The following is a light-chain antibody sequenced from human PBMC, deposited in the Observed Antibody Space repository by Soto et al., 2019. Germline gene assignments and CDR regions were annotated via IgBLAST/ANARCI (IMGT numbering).Light chain of an antibody. V-gene: IGLV2-14*01. CDR2: EVT. CDR1: SSDVSNYNY. Sequence: QSALTQPASVSGSPGQSITISCTGTSSDVSNYNYVSWYQQHPGKAPKVMIYEVTYRPSGVSNRFSGSKSGNTASPTISGLQAEDEAEYYCSSYTGSSTLYVFGTGTKVTVL. J-gene: IGLJ1*01. CDR3: SSYTGSSTLYV.